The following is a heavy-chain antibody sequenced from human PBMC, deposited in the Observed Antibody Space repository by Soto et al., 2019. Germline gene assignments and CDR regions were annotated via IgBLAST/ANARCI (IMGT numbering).Heavy chain of an antibody. Sequence: QVQLVQSGAEVKKPGASVKVYCKASGYTFTSYDINWVRQATGQGLEWMGWMKPNSGNTGYAQKFQGRVTMTRNTSISTAYMELSSLRSKDTVVYYCARRLLSYYYYGMDVWGHGSTVNVSS. D-gene: IGHD4-17*01. J-gene: IGHJ6*02. CDR3: ARRLLSYYYYGMDV. CDR2: MKPNSGNT. V-gene: IGHV1-8*01. CDR1: GYTFTSYD.